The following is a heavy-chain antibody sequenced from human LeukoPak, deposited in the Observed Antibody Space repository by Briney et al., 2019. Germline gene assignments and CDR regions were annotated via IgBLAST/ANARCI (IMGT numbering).Heavy chain of an antibody. D-gene: IGHD2-15*01. CDR3: ARYLGYCSGGSCYISMDV. J-gene: IGHJ6*02. CDR2: INTNTGNP. Sequence: ASVKVSCKASGGTFSSYAISWVRQAPGQGLEWMGWINTNTGNPMYAQGFTGRFVFSLDTSVSTAYLQISSLKAEDTAVYYCARYLGYCSGGSCYISMDVWGQGTTVTVSS. V-gene: IGHV7-4-1*02. CDR1: GGTFSSYA.